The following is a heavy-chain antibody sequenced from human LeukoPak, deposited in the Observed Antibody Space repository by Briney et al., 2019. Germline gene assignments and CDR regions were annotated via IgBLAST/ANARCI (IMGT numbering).Heavy chain of an antibody. V-gene: IGHV3-23*01. Sequence: GGSLRLSCAASGFTFSSYGMSWVRQAPGEGLEWVSAISGSGDSTYYADSVKGRFTISRDNSKNTLYLQMNSLRAEDTAVYYCARDPNPSSSWPDYWGQGTLVTVSS. CDR2: ISGSGDST. D-gene: IGHD6-13*01. CDR3: ARDPNPSSSWPDY. CDR1: GFTFSSYG. J-gene: IGHJ4*02.